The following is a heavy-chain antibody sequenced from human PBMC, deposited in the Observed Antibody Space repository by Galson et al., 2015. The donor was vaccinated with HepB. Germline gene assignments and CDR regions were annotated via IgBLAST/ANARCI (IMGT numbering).Heavy chain of an antibody. CDR2: ISYDGSNK. D-gene: IGHD3-3*01. CDR3: AKGGYDFGRGYFDY. CDR1: GFTFSSYG. V-gene: IGHV3-30*18. Sequence: SLRLSCAASGFTFSSYGMHWVRQAPGKGLEWVAVISYDGSNKYYADSVKGRFTISRDNSKNTLYLQMNSLRAEDTAVYYCAKGGYDFGRGYFDYWGQGTLVTVSS. J-gene: IGHJ4*02.